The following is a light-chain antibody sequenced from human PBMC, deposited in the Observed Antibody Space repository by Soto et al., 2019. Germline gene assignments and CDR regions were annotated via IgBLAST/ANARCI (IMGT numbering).Light chain of an antibody. J-gene: IGKJ3*01. Sequence: DIQMTQSPSSLSASVGDRVTISCRASQDINNYLARYQQKPGKAPKLLIYAASTLQSGVPSRFSGSGSGTAFTLTISSLQPEDVATYYCQRHNSAPPVTFGPGTKVD. CDR3: QRHNSAPPVT. CDR1: QDINNY. V-gene: IGKV1-27*01. CDR2: AAS.